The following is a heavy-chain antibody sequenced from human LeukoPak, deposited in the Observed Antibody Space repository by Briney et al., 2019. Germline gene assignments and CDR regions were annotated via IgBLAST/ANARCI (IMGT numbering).Heavy chain of an antibody. CDR1: GGSFSGYY. D-gene: IGHD3-10*01. Sequence: PSETLSLTCAVYGGSFSGYYWSWIRQPPGKGLEWIGEINHSGSTNYNPSLKSRVTISVDTSKNQFSLKLSSVTAADTAVYYCTPGPHGAIFDYWGQGTLVTVSS. J-gene: IGHJ4*02. CDR2: INHSGST. V-gene: IGHV4-34*01. CDR3: TPGPHGAIFDY.